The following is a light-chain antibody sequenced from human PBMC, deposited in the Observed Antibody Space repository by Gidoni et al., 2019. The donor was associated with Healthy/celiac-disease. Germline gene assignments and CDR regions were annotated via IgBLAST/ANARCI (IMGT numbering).Light chain of an antibody. Sequence: DIQMTQSPSSLSASVGDRVTITCQASQDISNYLNWYQQKPGKAPKLLIYDASNLETGVPSRFSGSGSGTDFTFTISSLQHEDIATYYCQQYDNLPVTFGPXTKVDIK. CDR2: DAS. CDR1: QDISNY. V-gene: IGKV1-33*01. J-gene: IGKJ3*01. CDR3: QQYDNLPVT.